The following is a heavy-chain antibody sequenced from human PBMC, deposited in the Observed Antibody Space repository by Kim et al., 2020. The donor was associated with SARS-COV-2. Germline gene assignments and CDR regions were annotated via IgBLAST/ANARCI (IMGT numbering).Heavy chain of an antibody. CDR3: ARDSGYSYNNDHWFDP. CDR1: GFTFGDFF. CDR2: ISSAGATI. Sequence: GGSLRLSCAASGFTFGDFFMHWIRQAPGKGLEWVGYISSAGATIYYADSVRGRFTISRDNANNSLYLQMDSLRAADTAVYYCARDSGYSYNNDHWFDPWG. V-gene: IGHV3-11*01. J-gene: IGHJ5*02. D-gene: IGHD5-12*01.